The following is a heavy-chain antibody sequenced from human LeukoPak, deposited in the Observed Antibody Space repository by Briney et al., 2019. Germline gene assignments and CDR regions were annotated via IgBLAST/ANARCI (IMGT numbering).Heavy chain of an antibody. J-gene: IGHJ4*02. Sequence: GGSLRLSCAASGFTFSSYSMNWVRQAPGKGLEWVSSISSSSSYIYYADSVEGRFTISRDNAKNSLCLQMNSLRAEDTAVYYCARGRAPDNYWGQGTLVTVSS. CDR3: ARGRAPDNY. V-gene: IGHV3-21*01. CDR2: ISSSSSYI. D-gene: IGHD1-14*01. CDR1: GFTFSSYS.